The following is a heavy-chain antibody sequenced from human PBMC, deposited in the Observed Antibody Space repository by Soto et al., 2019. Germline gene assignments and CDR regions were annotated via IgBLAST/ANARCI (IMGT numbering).Heavy chain of an antibody. CDR1: GFTFSSYA. D-gene: IGHD3-3*01. V-gene: IGHV3-23*01. Sequence: QSGGSLRLSCAASGFTFSSYAMSWVRQAPGKGLEWVSAISGSGGSTYYADSVKGRFTISRDNSKNTLYLQMNSLRAEDTAVYYCAKDLHDFWSGYAFDYWGQGTLVTVSS. CDR3: AKDLHDFWSGYAFDY. J-gene: IGHJ4*02. CDR2: ISGSGGST.